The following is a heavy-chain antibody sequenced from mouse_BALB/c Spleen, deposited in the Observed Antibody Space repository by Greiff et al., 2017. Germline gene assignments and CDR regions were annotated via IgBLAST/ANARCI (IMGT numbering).Heavy chain of an antibody. V-gene: IGHV3-8*02. CDR2: ISYSGST. CDR3: ARTGNGNYGAMDY. J-gene: IGHJ4*01. CDR1: GDSITSGY. Sequence: EVQLVESGPSLVKPSQTLSLTCSFTGDSITSGYWNWIRKFPGNKLEYMGYISYSGSTYYNPSLKSRISITRDTSKNQYYLQLNSVTTEDTATYYCARTGNGNYGAMDYWGQGTSVTVSS. D-gene: IGHD2-1*01.